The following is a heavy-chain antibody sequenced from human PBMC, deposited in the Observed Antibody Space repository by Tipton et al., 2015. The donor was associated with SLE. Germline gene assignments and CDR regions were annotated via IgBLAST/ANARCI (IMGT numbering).Heavy chain of an antibody. CDR2: INHSGST. Sequence: TLSLTCAVYGGSFSGYYWSWIRQPPGKGLDWIGEINHSGSTNYNPSLKSRVTISVDTSKNQFSLKLSSVTAADTAVYYCATSIAAAGTSWFDPWGQGTLVTVSS. J-gene: IGHJ5*02. CDR3: ATSIAAAGTSWFDP. D-gene: IGHD6-13*01. CDR1: GGSFSGYY. V-gene: IGHV4-34*01.